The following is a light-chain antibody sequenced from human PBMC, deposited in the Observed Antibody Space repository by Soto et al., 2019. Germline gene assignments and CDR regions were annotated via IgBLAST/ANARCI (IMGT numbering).Light chain of an antibody. V-gene: IGKV1-5*03. CDR1: QSISSW. CDR2: KAS. J-gene: IGKJ5*01. CDR3: QQRSNWPF. Sequence: DIQMTQSPSTLSASVGDRVTITCRASQSISSWLAWYQQKPGKAPKVLIYKASSLESGVPSRFSGSGSVTEFTLTISSLQPDDFATYYCQQRSNWPFFGQGTRLEIK.